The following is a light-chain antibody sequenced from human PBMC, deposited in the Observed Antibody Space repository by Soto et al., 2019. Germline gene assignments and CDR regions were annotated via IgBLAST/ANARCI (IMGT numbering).Light chain of an antibody. Sequence: DIQMTQSPSSLSASVGDRVTITCQASQDISTYLNWYQQKTGKAPKLLIYDASNLETGVPSRFSGSGSGTDFTFTISSLQPEDIATYYCQQYDNLPLTFGGGTKLEIK. V-gene: IGKV1-33*01. CDR2: DAS. CDR3: QQYDNLPLT. CDR1: QDISTY. J-gene: IGKJ4*01.